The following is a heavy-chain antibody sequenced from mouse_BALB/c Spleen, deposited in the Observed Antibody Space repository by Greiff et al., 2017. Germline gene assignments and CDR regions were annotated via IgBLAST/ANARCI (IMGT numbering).Heavy chain of an antibody. V-gene: IGHV5-6*02. J-gene: IGHJ3*01. D-gene: IGHD1-1*01. Sequence: DVKLVESGGDLVKPGGSLKLSCAASGFTFSSYGMSWVRQTPDKRLEWVATISSGGSYTYYPDSVKGRFTISRDNAKNTLYLQMSSLKSEDTAMYYCARQRNYYGSSHGGFAYWGQGTLVTVSA. CDR3: ARQRNYYGSSHGGFAY. CDR2: ISSGGSYT. CDR1: GFTFSSYG.